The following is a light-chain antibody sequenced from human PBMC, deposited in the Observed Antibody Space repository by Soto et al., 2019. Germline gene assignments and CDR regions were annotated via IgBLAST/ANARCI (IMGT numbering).Light chain of an antibody. V-gene: IGLV2-14*01. CDR3: SSYTSSTDYV. CDR2: EVT. Sequence: QSALTQPASVSGSPGQSITISCTGTSSDIDTYNYVSWYQQHPGKAPKLIIYEVTNRPSGVSNRFSGSKSGDTASLTISGLRAEDEADCYCSSYTSSTDYVFGTGTKVTVL. CDR1: SSDIDTYNY. J-gene: IGLJ1*01.